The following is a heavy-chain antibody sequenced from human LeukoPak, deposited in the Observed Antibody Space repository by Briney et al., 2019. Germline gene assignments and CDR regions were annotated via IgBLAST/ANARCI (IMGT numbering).Heavy chain of an antibody. CDR1: GYSFSRYW. Sequence: PGGSLRLSCAASGYSFSRYWMHWVRQAPGKGLVWISRIDGDGIATTYAHSVQGRFTISRDNAKNTLYLQLNSLSAEDSAVYYCARLLGSCIDYWGQGTLVSVSS. V-gene: IGHV3-74*01. J-gene: IGHJ4*02. D-gene: IGHD6-13*01. CDR3: ARLLGSCIDY. CDR2: IDGDGIAT.